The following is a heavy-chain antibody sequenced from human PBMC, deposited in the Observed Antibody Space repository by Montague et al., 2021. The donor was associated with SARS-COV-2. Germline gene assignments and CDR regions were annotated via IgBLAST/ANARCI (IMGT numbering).Heavy chain of an antibody. V-gene: IGHV3-33*01. Sequence: SLRLSFAASGFTFSSYGMHWVRQAPGKGLEWVAVIWYDGSNKYYADSVKGRFTISRDNSKNTLYLQMNSLRAEDTAVYYCARDGGYSGYPYFDYWGQGTLVTVSS. CDR2: IWYDGSNK. D-gene: IGHD5-12*01. CDR3: ARDGGYSGYPYFDY. CDR1: GFTFSSYG. J-gene: IGHJ4*02.